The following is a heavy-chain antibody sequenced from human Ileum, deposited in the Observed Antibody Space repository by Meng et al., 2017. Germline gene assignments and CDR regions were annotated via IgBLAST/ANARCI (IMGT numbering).Heavy chain of an antibody. CDR2: IKQDGSRT. CDR3: ARAGIGCCGGLTCDQ. D-gene: IGHD2-15*01. V-gene: IGHV3-7*01. CDR1: GFTFSDYW. J-gene: IGHJ4*02. Sequence: GGSLRLSCAASGFTFSDYWMSWVRQAPGKGLEWVANIKQDGSRTYYLDSVKGRFSISRDNAKNSLFLQINSLRADDTAVYYCARAGIGCCGGLTCDQWGQGTLVTVSS.